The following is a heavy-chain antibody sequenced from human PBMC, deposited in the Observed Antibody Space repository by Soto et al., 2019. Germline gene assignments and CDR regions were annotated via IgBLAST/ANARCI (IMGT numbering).Heavy chain of an antibody. V-gene: IGHV6-1*01. CDR2: TYYRSKWFH. Sequence: PTRSVSGSISGDSVSSDITSWNWIRQSPSRGLEWLGRTYYRSKWFHDYAASVKSRITINPDTSKNQFSLELNSMTPEDTAVYYCARGNALDVWGQGTVVTVSS. J-gene: IGHJ3*01. CDR3: ARGNALDV. CDR1: GDSVSSDITS. D-gene: IGHD3-10*01.